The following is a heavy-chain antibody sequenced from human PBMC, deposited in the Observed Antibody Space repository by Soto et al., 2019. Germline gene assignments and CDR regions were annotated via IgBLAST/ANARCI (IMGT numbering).Heavy chain of an antibody. V-gene: IGHV4-4*07. CDR1: GVTISTYY. CDR3: ARGMTPPGAPAWYYFDS. CDR2: FSLSGTT. J-gene: IGHJ4*02. Sequence: SETLSLTCAVSGVTISTYYWSWIRQPPGKGLEWIGRFSLSGTTNYNPSLRSRVTMSADVSKNQFSLRLTSVTAADTALYYCARGMTPPGAPAWYYFDSWGQGTLVTVSS. D-gene: IGHD2-8*02.